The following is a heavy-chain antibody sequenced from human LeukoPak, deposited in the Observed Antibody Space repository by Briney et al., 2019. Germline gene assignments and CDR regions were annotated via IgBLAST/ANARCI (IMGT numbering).Heavy chain of an antibody. D-gene: IGHD1-1*01. Sequence: GGSLRLSCAASGFSFSSYAMSWVRQAPGKWLEWVSGISGSGGSTYYADSVKGRFTISRDNSKNTLYLQMNSLRAEDTAVYYCAKGRTGYYFDYWGQGTLVTVSS. J-gene: IGHJ4*02. CDR1: GFSFSSYA. CDR3: AKGRTGYYFDY. CDR2: ISGSGGST. V-gene: IGHV3-23*01.